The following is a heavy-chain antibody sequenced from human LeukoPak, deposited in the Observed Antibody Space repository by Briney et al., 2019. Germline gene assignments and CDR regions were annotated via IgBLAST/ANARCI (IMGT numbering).Heavy chain of an antibody. CDR3: GRDLGGRSGY. J-gene: IGHJ4*02. Sequence: GGSLRLSCVASGFPFSSYWMTWVRQAPGKGLEWVSVIYSGGSTYYADSVKGRFSISRDNAKNTLYLQMNSLRAEDTAVYYCGRDLGGRSGYWGQGTLVTVSS. D-gene: IGHD1-26*01. CDR2: IYSGGST. V-gene: IGHV3-53*01. CDR1: GFPFSSYW.